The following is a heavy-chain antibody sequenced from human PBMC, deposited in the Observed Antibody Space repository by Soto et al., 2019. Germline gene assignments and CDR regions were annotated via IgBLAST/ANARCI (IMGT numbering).Heavy chain of an antibody. D-gene: IGHD3-16*02. CDR3: ARGKIVGP. J-gene: IGHJ5*02. CDR1: GGSISTYY. Sequence: QVQLQESGPGLVKPSETLSLTCTISGGSISTYYWSWIRQPPGKGLEWIGYIHYSGSANYNPSLECRVTMYVDTSKNRYSLKLSSVPAADTAVYFCARGKIVGPWGQGTLVTVSS. CDR2: IHYSGSA. V-gene: IGHV4-59*01.